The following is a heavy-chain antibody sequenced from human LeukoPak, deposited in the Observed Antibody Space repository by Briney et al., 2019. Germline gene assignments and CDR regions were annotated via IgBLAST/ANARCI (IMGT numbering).Heavy chain of an antibody. D-gene: IGHD2-2*01. V-gene: IGHV3-74*01. Sequence: PGGSLRLSCAASGFTFSIYWMHWVRQAPGKGLVWVSRISSDGSNTIYADSVKGRFTISRDNAKNSLYLQMNSLRAEDTAVYYCASCSSTSCVHGFDYWGQGTLVTVSS. CDR2: ISSDGSNT. CDR1: GFTFSIYW. CDR3: ASCSSTSCVHGFDY. J-gene: IGHJ4*02.